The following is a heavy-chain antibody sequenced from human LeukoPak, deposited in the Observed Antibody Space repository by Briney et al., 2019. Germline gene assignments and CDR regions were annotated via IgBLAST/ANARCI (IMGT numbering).Heavy chain of an antibody. J-gene: IGHJ6*02. CDR1: GYTFTSYA. V-gene: IGHV1-3*01. D-gene: IGHD1-1*01. CDR2: INAAYGNT. Sequence: ASVKVSCKASGYTFTSYAIHWVRQAPGQRLEWMGWINAAYGNTKYSQEFQDRVTITRGTSASTAYMELSSLTSEDTAVYYCARPLDRDYYYYGMDVWGQGTTVIVSS. CDR3: ARPLDRDYYYYGMDV.